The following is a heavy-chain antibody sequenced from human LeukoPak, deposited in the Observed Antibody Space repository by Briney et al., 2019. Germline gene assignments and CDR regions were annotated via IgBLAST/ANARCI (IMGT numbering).Heavy chain of an antibody. J-gene: IGHJ4*02. Sequence: PGGSLRLSCAASGFTFSDYYMSWIRQAPGKGLEWVSAISGSGGSTYYADSVKGRFTISSDNSKNTLYLQMNSLRAGDTAVYYCAKDQGYVAGTGIRITNYFDYWGQGTLVTVSS. CDR3: AKDQGYVAGTGIRITNYFDY. V-gene: IGHV3-23*01. D-gene: IGHD6-19*01. CDR2: ISGSGGST. CDR1: GFTFSDYY.